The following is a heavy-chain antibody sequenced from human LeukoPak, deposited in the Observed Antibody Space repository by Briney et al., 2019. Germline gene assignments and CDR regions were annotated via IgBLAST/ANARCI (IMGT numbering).Heavy chain of an antibody. CDR2: IIPIFGTA. Sequence: SVKVSCKASGGTFSSYAISWVRQAPGQGLEWMGGIIPIFGTANYAQKFQGRVTITADESTSTAYMELSSLGSEDTAVYYCARDLGIAAAGTIDYWGQGTLVTVSS. CDR1: GGTFSSYA. V-gene: IGHV1-69*13. D-gene: IGHD6-13*01. CDR3: ARDLGIAAAGTIDY. J-gene: IGHJ4*02.